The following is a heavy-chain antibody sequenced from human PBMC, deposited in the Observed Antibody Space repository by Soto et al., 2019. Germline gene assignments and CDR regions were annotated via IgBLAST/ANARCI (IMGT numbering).Heavy chain of an antibody. CDR3: ARVLGRSFGELLGADY. V-gene: IGHV4-30-4*01. J-gene: IGHJ4*02. CDR2: IYYSGST. CDR1: GGSISSGDYY. D-gene: IGHD3-10*01. Sequence: QVQLQESGAGLVKPSQTLSLTCTVSGGSISSGDYYWSWIRQPPGKGLEWIGYIYYSGSTYYNPSLKSRVTISVDTSKNQFSLKLSSVTAADTAVYYCARVLGRSFGELLGADYWGQGTLVTVSS.